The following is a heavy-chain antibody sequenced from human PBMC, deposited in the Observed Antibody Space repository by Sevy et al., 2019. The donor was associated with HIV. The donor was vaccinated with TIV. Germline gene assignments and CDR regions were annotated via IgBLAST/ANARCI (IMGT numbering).Heavy chain of an antibody. Sequence: VSVKVSCKASGYTFTSYYMHWVRQAPGQGLEWMGIINPSGGSTSYAQKFQGRVTMTRDTSTSTVYMELSSLRSEDTAVYYCARASVGATGTNWFDPWGQGTLVTVSS. D-gene: IGHD1-26*01. V-gene: IGHV1-46*01. CDR1: GYTFTSYY. CDR3: ARASVGATGTNWFDP. J-gene: IGHJ5*02. CDR2: INPSGGST.